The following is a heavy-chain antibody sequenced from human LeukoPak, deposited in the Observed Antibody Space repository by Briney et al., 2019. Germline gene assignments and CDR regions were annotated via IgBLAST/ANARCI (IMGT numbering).Heavy chain of an antibody. Sequence: PGGSLRLSCVASGFTFSSYEMNWVRQAPGKGLEWVSYISSSGSTIYYADSVKGRFTISRDNAKNSLYLQMNSLRAEDTAVYYCARFFRGPRCFDYWGQGTLVTVSS. D-gene: IGHD2-15*01. V-gene: IGHV3-48*03. J-gene: IGHJ4*02. CDR1: GFTFSSYE. CDR3: ARFFRGPRCFDY. CDR2: ISSSGSTI.